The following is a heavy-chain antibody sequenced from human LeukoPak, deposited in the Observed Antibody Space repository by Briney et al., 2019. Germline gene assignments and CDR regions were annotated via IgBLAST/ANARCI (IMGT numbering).Heavy chain of an antibody. CDR2: ISSSSSYI. J-gene: IGHJ4*02. V-gene: IGHV3-21*01. CDR1: GFTFSSYS. D-gene: IGHD6-19*01. Sequence: GGSLRLSCAASGFTFSSYSMNWVRQAPGKGLEWVSSISSSSSYIYYADSVKGRFTISRDNAKNSLYLQMNSLRAEDTAVYYCARGREGYSSGQGDYWGQGTLVTVSS. CDR3: ARGREGYSSGQGDY.